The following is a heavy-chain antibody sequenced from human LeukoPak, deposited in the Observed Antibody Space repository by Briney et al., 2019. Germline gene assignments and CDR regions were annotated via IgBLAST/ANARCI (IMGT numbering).Heavy chain of an antibody. D-gene: IGHD6-13*01. CDR3: ARSIPYGTTWYGRSDY. Sequence: GGSLRLSCVASGFPFSSYWMTWVRLAPGKGLEWVANIKQDGSKKSYVDSVKGRFTISRDNAKNSLYLQMNSLRAEDTAIYYCARSIPYGTTWYGRSDYWGQGTLVTVSS. CDR2: IKQDGSKK. V-gene: IGHV3-7*01. CDR1: GFPFSSYW. J-gene: IGHJ4*02.